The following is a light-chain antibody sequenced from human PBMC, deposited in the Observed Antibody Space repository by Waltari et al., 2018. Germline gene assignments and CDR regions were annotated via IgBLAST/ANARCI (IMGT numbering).Light chain of an antibody. CDR2: GFH. J-gene: IGLJ2*01. CDR3: QSYDNRLSAVV. Sequence: QSVLTQPPSVSGAPGQRVTISCTGSSSNSGAGFDVHWYQHLPGTAPKLPIFGFHDRPSGVPDRFSGSKSGTSASLAITGLQAEDEADYYCQSYDNRLSAVVFGGGTKLTVL. CDR1: SSNSGAGFD. V-gene: IGLV1-40*01.